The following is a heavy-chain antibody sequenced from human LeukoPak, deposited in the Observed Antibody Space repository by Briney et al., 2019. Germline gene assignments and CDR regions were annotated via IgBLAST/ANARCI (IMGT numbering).Heavy chain of an antibody. CDR1: GFIFSSYE. V-gene: IGHV3-48*03. D-gene: IGHD5-24*01. CDR2: ISGSGATT. Sequence: GGSLRLSYGASGFIFSSYEMNWVRQAPGEGLEWVSYISGSGATTYYADSVKGRFTISRDNAKNSLSLQMNSLRAEDTAVYYCARAKMATGGGIFDYWGQGALVTVSS. J-gene: IGHJ4*02. CDR3: ARAKMATGGGIFDY.